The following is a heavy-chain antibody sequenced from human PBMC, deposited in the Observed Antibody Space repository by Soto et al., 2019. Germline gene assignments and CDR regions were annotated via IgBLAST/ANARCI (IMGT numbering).Heavy chain of an antibody. CDR2: ISGSGGST. Sequence: VGSLRLSCAASGFTFSSYAMSWVRQAPGKGLEWVSAISGSGGSTYYADSVKGRFTISRDNSKNTLYLQMNSLRAEDTAVYYCAKDFMGLYDSSGYFDYWGQGTLVTVSS. V-gene: IGHV3-23*01. CDR1: GFTFSSYA. D-gene: IGHD3-22*01. CDR3: AKDFMGLYDSSGYFDY. J-gene: IGHJ4*02.